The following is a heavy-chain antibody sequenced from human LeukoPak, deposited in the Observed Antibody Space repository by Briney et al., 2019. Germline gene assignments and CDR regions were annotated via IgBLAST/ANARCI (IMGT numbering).Heavy chain of an antibody. Sequence: ASVKVSCKASGYTFTSYGISWVRQAPGQGLEWMGWISGYNGNTNYAQRLQGRVTMTTDTSTSTAYMELRSLRSDDTAVYYCARGYDILTDDLFDYWGQGTLVTVSS. D-gene: IGHD3-9*01. V-gene: IGHV1-18*01. CDR2: ISGYNGNT. J-gene: IGHJ4*02. CDR1: GYTFTSYG. CDR3: ARGYDILTDDLFDY.